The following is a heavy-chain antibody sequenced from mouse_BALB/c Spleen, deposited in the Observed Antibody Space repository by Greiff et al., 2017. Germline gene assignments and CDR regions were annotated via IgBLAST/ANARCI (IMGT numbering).Heavy chain of an antibody. Sequence: EVHLVESGGGLVQPGGSRKLSCAASGFTFSSFGMHWVRQAPEKGLEWVAYISSGSSTIYYADTVKGRFTISRDNPKNTLFLQMTSLRSEDTAMYYCAREGVDWYFDVWGAGTTVTVSS. V-gene: IGHV5-17*02. CDR1: GFTFSSFG. CDR3: AREGVDWYFDV. J-gene: IGHJ1*01. D-gene: IGHD1-1*02. CDR2: ISSGSSTI.